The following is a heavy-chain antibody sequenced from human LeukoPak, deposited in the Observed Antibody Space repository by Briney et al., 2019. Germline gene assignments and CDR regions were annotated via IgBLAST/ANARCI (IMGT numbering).Heavy chain of an antibody. J-gene: IGHJ4*02. CDR2: ISGSGGAT. Sequence: PGGSLRLSCAASGFTFSRYAMTWVRQAPGKGLEWVSGISGSGGATYYADSVKGRFTISRDNSKDTLYLQMDSLRAEDTAIYYCAMALDYWGQGTLVTVSS. CDR1: GFTFSRYA. CDR3: AMALDY. V-gene: IGHV3-23*01.